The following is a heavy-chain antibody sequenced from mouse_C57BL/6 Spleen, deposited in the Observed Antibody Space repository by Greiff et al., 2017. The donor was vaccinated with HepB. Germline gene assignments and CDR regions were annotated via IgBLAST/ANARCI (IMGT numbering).Heavy chain of an antibody. V-gene: IGHV1-82*01. CDR1: GYAFSSSW. D-gene: IGHD1-1*01. CDR3: AREGFITTVVATRYFDV. Sequence: QVQLKQSGPELVKPGASVKISCKASGYAFSSSWMNWVKQRPGKGLEWIGRIYPGDGDTNYNGKFKGKATLTADKSSSTAYMQLSSLTSEDSAVYFCAREGFITTVVATRYFDVWGTGTTVTVSS. CDR2: IYPGDGDT. J-gene: IGHJ1*03.